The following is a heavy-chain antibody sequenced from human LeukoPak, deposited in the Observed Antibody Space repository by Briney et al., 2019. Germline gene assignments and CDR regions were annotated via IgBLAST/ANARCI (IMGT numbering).Heavy chain of an antibody. V-gene: IGHV3-7*05. CDR3: ARGYNWFDP. CDR1: GFCFSTYW. J-gene: IGHJ5*02. Sequence: GGSLRLSCAASGFCFSTYWMTWVRQAPGKGLEWVANIKQDGSEKYYVDSVKGRFTISRDNAKNSLYLQMNSLRAEDTAVYYCARGYNWFDPWGQGTLLTVSS. CDR2: IKQDGSEK.